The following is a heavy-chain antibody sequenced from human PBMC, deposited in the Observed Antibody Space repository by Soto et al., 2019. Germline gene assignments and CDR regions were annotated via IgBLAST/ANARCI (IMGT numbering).Heavy chain of an antibody. J-gene: IGHJ3*02. V-gene: IGHV3-9*01. CDR3: SIGVTIFGVVIVCTNGVCYSGDSFDI. D-gene: IGHD3-3*01. CDR2: NSWNSGSL. Sequence: PGGSLRLSCAASRITLDNNAMHRVRQAPGKGLVWVSGNSWNSGSLGYADSVKGRFTISRVTAKNSLYLQMNSLRAEDTALYYCSIGVTIFGVVIVCTNGVCYSGDSFDICVQGTMVTVSS. CDR1: RITLDNNA.